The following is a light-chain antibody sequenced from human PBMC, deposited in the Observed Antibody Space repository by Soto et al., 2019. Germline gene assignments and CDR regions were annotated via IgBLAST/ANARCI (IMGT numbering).Light chain of an antibody. CDR3: AAWDDSLNGYV. CDR2: SND. CDR1: SSNIGSNT. J-gene: IGLJ1*01. V-gene: IGLV1-44*01. Sequence: QSVLTQPPSTSGTPGQRVTISCSGSSSNIGSNTVNWYQHLPTTAPKLLMFSNDQRPSGVPARFSGSKSGTSASLAISGLQSEDEADYYCAAWDDSLNGYVFGTGTKVTV.